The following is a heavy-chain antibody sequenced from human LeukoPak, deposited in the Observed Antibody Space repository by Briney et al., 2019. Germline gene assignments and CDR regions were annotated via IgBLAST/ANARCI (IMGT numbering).Heavy chain of an antibody. D-gene: IGHD1-26*01. Sequence: GGALRLSCAASGCTFDDYAMHWVRQAPGKGLEWVSAISGSGGSTYYADSVKGRSTISRDNAKNTLYLQMNSLRAEDTAVYYCAREFEASWESYGMDVWGQGTTVTVSS. V-gene: IGHV3-23*01. CDR1: GCTFDDYA. CDR2: ISGSGGST. CDR3: AREFEASWESYGMDV. J-gene: IGHJ6*02.